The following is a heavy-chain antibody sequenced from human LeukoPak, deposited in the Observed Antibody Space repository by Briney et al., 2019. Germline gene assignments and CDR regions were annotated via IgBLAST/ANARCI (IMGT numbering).Heavy chain of an antibody. V-gene: IGHV4-4*07. CDR3: AKDRLGSWSGFYFGLFDY. CDR1: GGSISSYY. D-gene: IGHD3-3*01. J-gene: IGHJ4*02. CDR2: IYTSGST. Sequence: SETLSLTCTVSGGSISSYYWSWIRQPAGKGLEWIGRIYTSGSTNYNPSLKSRVTMSVDTSKNQFSLKLSSVTAADTAVYYCAKDRLGSWSGFYFGLFDYWGQGTLVTVSS.